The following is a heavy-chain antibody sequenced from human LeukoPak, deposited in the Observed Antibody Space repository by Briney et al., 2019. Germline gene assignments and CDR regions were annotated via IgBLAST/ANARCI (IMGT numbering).Heavy chain of an antibody. J-gene: IGHJ4*02. CDR1: GYSFNTYG. D-gene: IGHD3-16*02. V-gene: IGHV1-18*01. CDR3: AREEYVWGSYRYVDY. Sequence: ASGKVSCKTSGYSFNTYGISWVRQAPGQGLEWMGWISTYNGNTDYAPKLQGRVTMTIDTYTSTAYMELRSLRSADTAVYFCAREEYVWGSYRYVDYWGQGSLVTVSS. CDR2: ISTYNGNT.